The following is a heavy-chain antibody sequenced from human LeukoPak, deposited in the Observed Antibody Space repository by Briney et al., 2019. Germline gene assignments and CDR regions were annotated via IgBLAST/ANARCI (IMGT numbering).Heavy chain of an antibody. D-gene: IGHD2-2*01. Sequence: SEPLSLTCAVYGGSFSGYYWSWIRQPPGKGLEWIGEINHSGSTNYNPSLKSRVTIPVDTSKNQFSLKLSSVTAADTAVYYCARGRTGRIVVVPAAKYYYYGMDVWGQGTTVIVSS. CDR3: ARGRTGRIVVVPAAKYYYYGMDV. J-gene: IGHJ6*02. CDR1: GGSFSGYY. V-gene: IGHV4-34*01. CDR2: INHSGST.